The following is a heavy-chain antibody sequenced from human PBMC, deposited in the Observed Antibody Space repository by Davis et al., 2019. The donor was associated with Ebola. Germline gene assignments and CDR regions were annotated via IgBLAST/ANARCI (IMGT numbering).Heavy chain of an antibody. CDR3: ARGYGTAYRSGWYDGVGY. J-gene: IGHJ4*02. CDR1: GYTFTSYG. CDR2: ISPYNGNT. Sequence: ASVKVSCKASGYTFTSYGLSWLRQAPAQGLQWMGWISPYNGNTNYAQKLQGRVTLTTDTSTSTAYMEVRSLRSEEPAVYYSARGYGTAYRSGWYDGVGYWGQGTLVTVSS. D-gene: IGHD6-19*01. V-gene: IGHV1-18*01.